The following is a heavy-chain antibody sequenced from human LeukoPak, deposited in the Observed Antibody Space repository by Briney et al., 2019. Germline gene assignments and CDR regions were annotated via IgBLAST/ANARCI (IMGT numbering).Heavy chain of an antibody. Sequence: SETLSLTCTVSGGSVSSGSYYWSWIRQPPGKGLEWIGYIYYSGSTNYHPSLKSRVTISVDTSKNQFSLKLSSVTAADTAVYYCARGTRGYRYGYVAYWGQGTLVTVSS. CDR3: ARGTRGYRYGYVAY. D-gene: IGHD5-18*01. V-gene: IGHV4-61*01. CDR1: GGSVSSGSYY. CDR2: IYYSGST. J-gene: IGHJ4*02.